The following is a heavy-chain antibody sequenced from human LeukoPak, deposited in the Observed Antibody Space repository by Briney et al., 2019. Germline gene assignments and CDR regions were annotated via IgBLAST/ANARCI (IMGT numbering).Heavy chain of an antibody. CDR3: AGGLRPINWFDP. CDR2: IYYSGST. Sequence: SETVSLTCTVTGGSLSSYYWSWIRQPPGKGLEWIGYIYYSGSTNYNPCLKSRVTISVDTSKNQFSLKLSSVTAADTAVYYCAGGLRPINWFDPWGQGTLVTVSS. V-gene: IGHV4-59*01. D-gene: IGHD2-15*01. J-gene: IGHJ5*02. CDR1: GGSLSSYY.